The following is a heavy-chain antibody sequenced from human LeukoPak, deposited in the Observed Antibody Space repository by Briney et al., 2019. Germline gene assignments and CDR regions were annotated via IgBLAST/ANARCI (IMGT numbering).Heavy chain of an antibody. CDR2: IRSKAYGGTT. Sequence: GGSLRLSCTASGFTFGVYVMSWVRQAPGKGLEWVGFIRSKAYGGTTEYAASVKGRFTISRDDSKSIAYLQMNSLKTEDTAVYYCTRALYDFWSGPRFDPWGQGTLVTVSS. CDR3: TRALYDFWSGPRFDP. J-gene: IGHJ5*02. CDR1: GFTFGVYV. D-gene: IGHD3-3*01. V-gene: IGHV3-49*04.